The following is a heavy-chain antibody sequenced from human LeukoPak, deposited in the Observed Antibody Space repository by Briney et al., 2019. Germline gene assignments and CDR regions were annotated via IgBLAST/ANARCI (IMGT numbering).Heavy chain of an antibody. Sequence: GASVKVSCKASGYSFTGFYLNWVRQAPGEGLEWMGWINPYSGGTNYAQKFQGRVTMTRDTSNTTAYLELNNLTPDDTAVYHCARYPPGDFWGQGTLVTVSS. J-gene: IGHJ4*02. CDR1: GYSFTGFY. CDR2: INPYSGGT. CDR3: ARYPPGDF. V-gene: IGHV1-2*02.